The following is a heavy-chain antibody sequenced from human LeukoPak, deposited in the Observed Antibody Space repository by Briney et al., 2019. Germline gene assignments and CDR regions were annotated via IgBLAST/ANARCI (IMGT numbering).Heavy chain of an antibody. CDR3: ARGTYYPRTDAFDI. J-gene: IGHJ3*02. D-gene: IGHD3-10*01. Sequence: SQTLSLTCTVSGGSISSGSYYWSWIRQPAGKGLEWIGRIYTSGSTNYNPSLKSRVTISVDTSKNQFSPKLSSVTAADTAVYYCARGTYYPRTDAFDIWGQGTMVTVSS. V-gene: IGHV4-61*02. CDR1: GGSISSGSYY. CDR2: IYTSGST.